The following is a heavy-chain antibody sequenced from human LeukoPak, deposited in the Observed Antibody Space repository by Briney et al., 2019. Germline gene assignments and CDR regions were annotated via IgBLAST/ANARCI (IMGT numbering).Heavy chain of an antibody. D-gene: IGHD3-22*01. CDR3: ARPHDSSGYYYLFDY. CDR1: GFTFSDYY. Sequence: GGSLRLSCAASGFTFSDYYMSWIRQAPGKGLEWVSYISSSGSTIYYADSVKGRFTISRDSAKNSLYLQMNSLRAEDTAVYYCARPHDSSGYYYLFDYWGQGTLVTVSS. J-gene: IGHJ4*02. CDR2: ISSSGSTI. V-gene: IGHV3-11*01.